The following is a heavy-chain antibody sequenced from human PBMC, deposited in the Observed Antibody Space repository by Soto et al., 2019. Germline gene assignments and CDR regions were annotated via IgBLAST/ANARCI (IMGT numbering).Heavy chain of an antibody. CDR3: ARSGYSSSWYRALTDYYYGMDV. CDR2: INPNSGGT. D-gene: IGHD6-13*01. Sequence: ASVKVSCKASGYTFTGYYMHWVREAPGQGLEWMGWINPNSGGTNYAQKFQGRVTMTRDTSISTAYMELSRLRSDDTAVYYCARSGYSSSWYRALTDYYYGMDVWGQGTTVTVSS. CDR1: GYTFTGYY. J-gene: IGHJ6*02. V-gene: IGHV1-2*02.